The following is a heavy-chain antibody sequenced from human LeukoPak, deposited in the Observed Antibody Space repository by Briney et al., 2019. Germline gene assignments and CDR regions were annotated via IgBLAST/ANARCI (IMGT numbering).Heavy chain of an antibody. CDR2: IIPILGIA. V-gene: IGHV1-69*04. CDR3: ARGQYQLLGMYNWFDP. CDR1: GGTFSSYA. D-gene: IGHD2-2*01. J-gene: IGHJ5*02. Sequence: SVKVSCKASGGTFSSYAISWVRQAPGQGLEWMGGIIPILGIANYAQKFQGRVTITADKSTSTAYMELSSLRSEDTAVYYCARGQYQLLGMYNWFDPWGQGTLVTVSS.